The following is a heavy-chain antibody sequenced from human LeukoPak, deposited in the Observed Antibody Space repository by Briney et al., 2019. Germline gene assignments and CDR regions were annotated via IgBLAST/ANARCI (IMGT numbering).Heavy chain of an antibody. CDR3: ARDTSVGGYDGADY. Sequence: ASVRGSCKGSGYTFTSDGISWVRHAPGQGLEWMGWISAYNGNTNYAQKRQGRVTITTDTSTSTAYMELRSLRYEDTAGYYCARDTSVGGYDGADYWGQGTLVTVSS. D-gene: IGHD5-12*01. J-gene: IGHJ4*02. CDR2: ISAYNGNT. CDR1: GYTFTSDG. V-gene: IGHV1-18*01.